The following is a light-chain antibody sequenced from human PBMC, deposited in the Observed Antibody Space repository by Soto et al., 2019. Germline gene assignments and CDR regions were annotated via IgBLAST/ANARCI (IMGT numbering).Light chain of an antibody. J-gene: IGKJ4*01. CDR2: AAS. CDR1: QSIGTY. V-gene: IGKV1-39*01. CDR3: QQTFSVPPT. Sequence: DIQMTQSPSSLSASVGGSVTITCRASQSIGTYLNWYQQESGRAPKLLIRAASSLQSGVPSRFSGSGSGVNFTLSVSNLQPGDFATYYCQQTFSVPPTFGGGTKVDLK.